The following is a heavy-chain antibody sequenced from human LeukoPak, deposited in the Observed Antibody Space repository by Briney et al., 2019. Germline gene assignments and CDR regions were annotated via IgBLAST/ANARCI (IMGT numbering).Heavy chain of an antibody. J-gene: IGHJ4*02. V-gene: IGHV3-53*01. Sequence: GGSLRLSCAASGFTVSSNYMSWVRQAPGKGLEWVSVIYSGGSTYYADSVKGRFTISRDNSKNTLYLQMNSLRAEDTAVYYCARDRRYSSSWYGYLDYWGQGTLVTVSS. CDR2: IYSGGST. D-gene: IGHD6-13*01. CDR1: GFTVSSNY. CDR3: ARDRRYSSSWYGYLDY.